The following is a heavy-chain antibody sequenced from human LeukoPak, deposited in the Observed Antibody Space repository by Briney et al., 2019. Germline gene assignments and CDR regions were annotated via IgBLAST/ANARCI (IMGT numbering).Heavy chain of an antibody. CDR2: IYPGDSDT. Sequence: GESLKISCKGSGYSFTSYWIGWVRQMPGKGLEWMGIIYPGDSDTRYSPSFQGQVTISADKSISTAYLQWSSLKASDTAMYYCARLRRNPHLRFGDTLGPWGQGTLVTVSS. V-gene: IGHV5-51*01. CDR1: GYSFTSYW. J-gene: IGHJ5*02. D-gene: IGHD3-10*01. CDR3: ARLRRNPHLRFGDTLGP.